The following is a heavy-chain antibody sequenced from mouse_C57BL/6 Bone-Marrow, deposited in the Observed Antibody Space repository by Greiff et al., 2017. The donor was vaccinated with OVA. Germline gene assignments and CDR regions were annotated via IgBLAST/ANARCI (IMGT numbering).Heavy chain of an antibody. CDR1: EYEFPSHD. CDR3: ARGNYYGSSYWYFDV. D-gene: IGHD1-1*01. Sequence: VQLQQSGGGLVQPGESLKLSCESNEYEFPSHDMSWVRKTPEKRLELVAAINSDGGSTYYPDTMERRFIISRDNTKKTLYLQMSSLRSEDTALYYCARGNYYGSSYWYFDVWGTGTTVTVSS. J-gene: IGHJ1*03. CDR2: INSDGGST. V-gene: IGHV5-2*01.